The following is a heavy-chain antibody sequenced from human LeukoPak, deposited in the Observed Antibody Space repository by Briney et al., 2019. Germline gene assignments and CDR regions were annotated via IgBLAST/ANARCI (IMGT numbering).Heavy chain of an antibody. J-gene: IGHJ4*02. CDR1: GGTFSSYA. Sequence: ASVKVSCKASGGTFSSYAISWVRQAPGQGLEWMGGIIPIFGTANYAQKFQGRVTITADESTSTAYMELSSLRSEDTAVYYCAREVVDTAMVTSLDYWGQGTLVTVSS. CDR3: AREVVDTAMVTSLDY. CDR2: IIPIFGTA. V-gene: IGHV1-69*01. D-gene: IGHD5-18*01.